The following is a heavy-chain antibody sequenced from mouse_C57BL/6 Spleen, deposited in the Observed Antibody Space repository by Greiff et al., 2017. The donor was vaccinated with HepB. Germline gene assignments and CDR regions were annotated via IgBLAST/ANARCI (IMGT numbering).Heavy chain of an antibody. D-gene: IGHD2-1*01. CDR2: IYPGDGDT. V-gene: IGHV1-82*01. J-gene: IGHJ2*01. CDR3: AREGAYGNYGY. Sequence: QVQLKQSGPELVKPGASVKISCKASGYAFSSSWMNWVKQRPGKGLEWIGRIYPGDGDTNYNGKFKGKATLTADKSSSTAYMQLSSLTSEDSAVYFCAREGAYGNYGYWGQGTTLTVSS. CDR1: GYAFSSSW.